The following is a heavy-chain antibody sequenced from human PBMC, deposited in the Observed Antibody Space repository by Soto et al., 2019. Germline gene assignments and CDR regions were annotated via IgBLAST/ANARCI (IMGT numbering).Heavy chain of an antibody. V-gene: IGHV3-30*18. D-gene: IGHD1-7*01. CDR3: AKDRSLLLELLA. CDR2: ISYDGSNK. CDR1: GLTFCSYG. Sequence: GGSLRLSCAASGLTFCSYGMHWVRQAPGKGLEWVAVISYDGSNKYYADSVKGRFTISRDNSKNTPYLQMNSLRAEDTAVYYCAKDRSLLLELLAWGQGTLVTVS. J-gene: IGHJ5*02.